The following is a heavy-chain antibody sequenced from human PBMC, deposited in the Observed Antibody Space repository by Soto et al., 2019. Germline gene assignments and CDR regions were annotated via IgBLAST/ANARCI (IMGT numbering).Heavy chain of an antibody. CDR3: ARAPDSSSWYYLVY. D-gene: IGHD6-13*01. CDR1: GGTFSSYT. CDR2: IIPILGIA. V-gene: IGHV1-69*02. J-gene: IGHJ4*02. Sequence: QVQLVQSGAEVKKPGSSVKVSCKASGGTFSSYTINWVRQAPGRGLEWMGRIIPILGIANYAQKFQGRVTITADKSTSTAYMELSSLRSEDTAVYYCARAPDSSSWYYLVYWGQGTLVTVSS.